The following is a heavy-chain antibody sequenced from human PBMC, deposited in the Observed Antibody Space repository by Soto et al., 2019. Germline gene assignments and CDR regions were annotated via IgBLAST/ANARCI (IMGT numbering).Heavy chain of an antibody. CDR2: ISGDGVYT. J-gene: IGHJ4*02. Sequence: GSLRLSCEASGFTFSNYAMTWVRQAPGKGLEWVSAISGDGVYTYYGDSVKGRFTTSRDNSRTTLYLQLSSLRSEDTAVYYCAKNRMTGQAHYDCWGQGTPVTVS. V-gene: IGHV3-23*01. CDR3: AKNRMTGQAHYDC. CDR1: GFTFSNYA. D-gene: IGHD3-9*01.